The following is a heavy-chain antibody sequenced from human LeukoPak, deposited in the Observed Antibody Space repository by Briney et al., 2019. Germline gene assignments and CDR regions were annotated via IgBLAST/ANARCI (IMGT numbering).Heavy chain of an antibody. CDR1: GFTFSSYA. V-gene: IGHV3-30*04. CDR2: ISYDGSNK. CDR3: ARGPQQLVLLGWFDP. D-gene: IGHD6-13*01. Sequence: PGGSLRLSCAASGFTFSSYAMHWVRQAPGKGLEWVAVISYDGSNKYYADSVKGRFTISRDNSKNTLYLQMNSLRAEDTAVYYCARGPQQLVLLGWFDPWGQGTLVTVSS. J-gene: IGHJ5*02.